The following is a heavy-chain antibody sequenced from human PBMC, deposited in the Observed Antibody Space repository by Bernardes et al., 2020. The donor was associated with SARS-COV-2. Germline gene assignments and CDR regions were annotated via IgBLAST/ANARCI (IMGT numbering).Heavy chain of an antibody. V-gene: IGHV4-39*07. CDR2: IYTSGST. CDR1: GDSISSSNYC. D-gene: IGHD5-18*01. Sequence: SETLSLTCTVSGDSISSSNYCWGWIRQPPGKGLEWIGRIYTSGSTNYNPSLKSRVTISVDTSKNQFSLKLSSVTAADTAVYYCARSPSVDTAMVSYYYGMDVWGQGTTVTVSS. CDR3: ARSPSVDTAMVSYYYGMDV. J-gene: IGHJ6*02.